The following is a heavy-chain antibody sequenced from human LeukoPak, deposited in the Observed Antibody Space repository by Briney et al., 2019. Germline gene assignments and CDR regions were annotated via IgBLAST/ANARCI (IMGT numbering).Heavy chain of an antibody. CDR1: RFSFSSYW. Sequence: PGGSLRLSCAASRFSFSSYWMSWVRQAPGKGLEWVANIKQDGSDKYYVDSVRGRFTISRDNAKRLLYLQMNSLRAEDTAVYYCARDGCFWSGYHAFDLWGQGTMVTVSS. D-gene: IGHD3-3*01. V-gene: IGHV3-7*01. J-gene: IGHJ3*01. CDR3: ARDGCFWSGYHAFDL. CDR2: IKQDGSDK.